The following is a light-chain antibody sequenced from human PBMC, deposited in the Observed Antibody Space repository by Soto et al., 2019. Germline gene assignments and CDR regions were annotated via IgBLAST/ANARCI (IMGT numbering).Light chain of an antibody. J-gene: IGKJ1*01. V-gene: IGKV3-15*01. CDR3: QQYNIWPPWT. CDR1: QSVSGN. CDR2: GAS. Sequence: DILMTQSPASLSVSPGDRATISCRASQSVSGNLNWYQHKPGTAPSLLIYGASTRATGIPSRFSGSGSWTEFTLTIISLQSEEFSVYYCQQYNIWPPWTFGQGTKVDI.